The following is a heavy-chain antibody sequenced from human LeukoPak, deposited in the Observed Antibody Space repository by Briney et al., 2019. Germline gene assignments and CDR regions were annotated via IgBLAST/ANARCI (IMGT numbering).Heavy chain of an antibody. J-gene: IGHJ4*02. CDR1: GFTFSSYG. D-gene: IGHD3-10*01. Sequence: PGGSLRLSCAASGFTFSSYGMHWVRQAPGKGLEWVAVISYDGSNKYYADSVKGRFTISRDNSKNTLYLQMNSLRAEDTAVYYCAKDLTGMVRGVGAFDYWGQGTLVTVSS. CDR3: AKDLTGMVRGVGAFDY. CDR2: ISYDGSNK. V-gene: IGHV3-30*18.